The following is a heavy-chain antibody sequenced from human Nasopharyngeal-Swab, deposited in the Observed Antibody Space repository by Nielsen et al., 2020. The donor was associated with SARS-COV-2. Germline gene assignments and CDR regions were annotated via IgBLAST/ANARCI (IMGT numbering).Heavy chain of an antibody. CDR1: GYTLTELS. CDR3: ATNGVIAAAGSFDY. CDR2: FDPEDGET. D-gene: IGHD6-13*01. V-gene: IGHV1-24*01. Sequence: ASVKVSCKVSGYTLTELSMHWVRQAPGKGLEWMGGFDPEDGETIYAQKFQGRVTMTEDTSTDTAYMELCSLRSEDTAVYYCATNGVIAAAGSFDYWGQGTLVTVSS. J-gene: IGHJ4*02.